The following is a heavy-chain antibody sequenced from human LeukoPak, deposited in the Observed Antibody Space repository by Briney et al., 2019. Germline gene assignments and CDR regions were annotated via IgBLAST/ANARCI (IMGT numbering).Heavy chain of an antibody. D-gene: IGHD3-22*01. CDR2: IKSKTDGGTT. V-gene: IGHV3-15*01. CDR1: GFTFSSYA. Sequence: GGSLRLSCVASGFTFSSYAMSWVRQAPGKGLEWVGRIKSKTDGGTTDYAAPVKGRFTISRDDSKNTLYLQMNSLKTEDTAVYYCLSGSGYYYYYYGMDVWGQGTTVTVSS. J-gene: IGHJ6*02. CDR3: LSGSGYYYYYYGMDV.